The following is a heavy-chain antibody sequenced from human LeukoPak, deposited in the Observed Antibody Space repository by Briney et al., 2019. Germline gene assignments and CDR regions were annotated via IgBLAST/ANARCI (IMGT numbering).Heavy chain of an antibody. D-gene: IGHD2-21*02. Sequence: SETLSLTCAVSGGSITTTNWWSWVRQPPGKGLEWIGEIYHNGSTNYNPSLKSRVTISVDKSKNQFSLKLSSVTAADTAVYYCAREHIVVVTATNWFDPWGQGTLVTVSS. CDR2: IYHNGST. V-gene: IGHV4-4*02. CDR1: GGSITTTNW. J-gene: IGHJ5*02. CDR3: AREHIVVVTATNWFDP.